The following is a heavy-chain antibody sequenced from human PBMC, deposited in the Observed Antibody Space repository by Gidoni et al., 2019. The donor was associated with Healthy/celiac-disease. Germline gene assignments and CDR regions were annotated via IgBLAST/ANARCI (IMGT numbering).Heavy chain of an antibody. J-gene: IGHJ4*02. CDR3: AARQQGAYSGSYQFDY. Sequence: QLQLQESGPGLVNRSETRSPTCTVSGSSISSRSYYWGWIRQPPGKGLEWIGSIYYSGSTYYTPSLNIRATISVDTSKHQFSLTLSSVTAADTAVYYCAARQQGAYSGSYQFDYWGQGTLVTVSS. CDR1: GSSISSRSYY. CDR2: IYYSGST. V-gene: IGHV4-39*01. D-gene: IGHD1-26*01.